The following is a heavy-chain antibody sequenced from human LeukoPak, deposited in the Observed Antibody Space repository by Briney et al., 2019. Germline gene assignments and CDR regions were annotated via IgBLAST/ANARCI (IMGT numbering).Heavy chain of an antibody. CDR1: GYTFTDYY. V-gene: IGHV1-2*02. J-gene: IGHJ4*02. CDR2: INPKTGVT. CDR3: ARDLAMYSPDLDY. Sequence: ASVKVSCEASGYTFTDYYLHWVRQAPGHGLEWMGWINPKTGVTKYAQNFQGRVTMTRDTSIGTAYMEVSRLRSDDTAVFYCARDLAMYSPDLDYWGQGTLVTVSS. D-gene: IGHD1-26*01.